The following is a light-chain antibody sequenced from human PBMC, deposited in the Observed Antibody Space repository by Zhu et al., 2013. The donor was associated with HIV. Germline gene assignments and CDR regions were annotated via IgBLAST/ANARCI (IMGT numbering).Light chain of an antibody. CDR3: QQYHNWPPALT. CDR1: QSVSNN. J-gene: IGKJ4*01. CDR2: DAS. V-gene: IGKV3-15*01. Sequence: EIVMTQSPATLSVSPGDRATLSCRASQSVSNNVAWYQQKPGQAPRLLIYDASTRATHIPARFSGSGSGTEFTLTINSLQSEDFAVYYCQQYHNWPPALTFGGGTKVEIK.